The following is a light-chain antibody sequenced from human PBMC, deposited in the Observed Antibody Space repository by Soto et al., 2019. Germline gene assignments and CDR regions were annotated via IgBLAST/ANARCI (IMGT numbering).Light chain of an antibody. CDR1: QDIYTW. J-gene: IGKJ1*01. CDR3: QQSYSTTWT. V-gene: IGKV1-39*01. Sequence: IQLTQSPSSLSASVGDRVTITCRASQDIYTWLNWYQQKPGKAPKLLIFGASSLQSGVPSRFSGSGSGTDFALTISSLQPEDFATYSCQQSYSTTWTFGQGTKVDIK. CDR2: GAS.